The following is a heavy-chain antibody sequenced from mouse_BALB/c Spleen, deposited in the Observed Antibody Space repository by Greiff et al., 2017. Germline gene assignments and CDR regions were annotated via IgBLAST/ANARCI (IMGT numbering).Heavy chain of an antibody. CDR3: ASYGSSPAMDY. CDR2: INPYNGAT. D-gene: IGHD1-1*01. Sequence: VQLQQSGPELVKPGASVKISCKASGYSFTGYYMHWVKQSHVKSLEWIGRINPYNGATSYNQNFKDKASLTVDKSSSTAYMELHSLTSEDSAVYYCASYGSSPAMDYWGQGTSVTVSS. J-gene: IGHJ4*01. V-gene: IGHV1-31*01. CDR1: GYSFTGYY.